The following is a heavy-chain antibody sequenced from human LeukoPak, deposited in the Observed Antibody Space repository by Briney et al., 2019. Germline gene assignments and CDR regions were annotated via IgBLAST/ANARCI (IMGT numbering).Heavy chain of an antibody. V-gene: IGHV1-2*02. CDR2: INPNSGGT. CDR1: GYTFTGYY. D-gene: IGHD2-15*01. Sequence: GASVKASCKASGYTFTGYYMHWVRQAPGQGLEWMGWINPNSGGTNYAQKFQGRVTMTRDTSISTAYMELSRLRSDDAAVYYCARESAVVVAANFDYWGEETLVTVSS. J-gene: IGHJ4*02. CDR3: ARESAVVVAANFDY.